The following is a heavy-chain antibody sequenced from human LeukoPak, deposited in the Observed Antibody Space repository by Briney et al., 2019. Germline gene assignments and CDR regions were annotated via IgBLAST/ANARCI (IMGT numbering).Heavy chain of an antibody. CDR3: SRENGAFSPFGY. CDR2: ISLTGLT. CDR1: GDSIRDYY. V-gene: IGHV4-34*01. J-gene: IGHJ4*02. Sequence: SETLSLTCTVSGDSIRDYYWAWVRQPPGQGLEWIGEISLTGLTHYNPSLESRVTVSLDKSKNQLSLNLTSVTAADTAVYYCSRENGAFSPFGYWGQGTLVTVLS. D-gene: IGHD2-8*01.